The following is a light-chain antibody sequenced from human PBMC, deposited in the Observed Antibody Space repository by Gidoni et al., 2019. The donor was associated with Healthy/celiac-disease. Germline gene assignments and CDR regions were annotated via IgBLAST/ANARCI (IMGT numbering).Light chain of an antibody. CDR1: KLGDKY. V-gene: IGLV3-1*01. J-gene: IGLJ2*01. CDR2: QDS. Sequence: SYELTQPSSVSVSPGQTASITCSGDKLGDKYACWYQLKPGQSPVLVIYQDSKRPSGIPERFSGSNSGNTATLTISGTQAMDEADYYCQAWDSSTYVVFGGGTKLTVL. CDR3: QAWDSSTYVV.